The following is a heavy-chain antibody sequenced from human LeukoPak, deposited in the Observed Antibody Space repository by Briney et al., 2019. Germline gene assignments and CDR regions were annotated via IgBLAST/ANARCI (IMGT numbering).Heavy chain of an antibody. CDR3: ARVIGVGATAMDY. Sequence: PSETLSLTCAVSGGSISSSNWWSWVRQPPGKGLEWIGEIYHSGSTNYNPSLKSRVTISVDKSKNQFSLKLSSVTAADTAVYYCARVIGVGATAMDYWGQGTLVTVSS. CDR1: GGSISSSNW. J-gene: IGHJ4*02. D-gene: IGHD1-26*01. CDR2: IYHSGST. V-gene: IGHV4-4*02.